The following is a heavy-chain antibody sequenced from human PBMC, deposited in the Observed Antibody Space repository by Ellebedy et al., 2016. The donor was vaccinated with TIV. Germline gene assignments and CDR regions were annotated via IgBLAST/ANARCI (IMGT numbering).Heavy chain of an antibody. Sequence: GESLKISXAVSGFTLSSNWMHWVRQVPGKGLVWVARIDDKGTGTSYADSVKGRFTISRDDAENSLYLQMNSLRDEDTALYYCARGGAGFDSMNRELSFDSWGQGTLVIVSS. CDR3: ARGGAGFDSMNRELSFDS. V-gene: IGHV3-74*01. CDR2: IDDKGTGT. D-gene: IGHD1-26*01. J-gene: IGHJ4*02. CDR1: GFTLSSNW.